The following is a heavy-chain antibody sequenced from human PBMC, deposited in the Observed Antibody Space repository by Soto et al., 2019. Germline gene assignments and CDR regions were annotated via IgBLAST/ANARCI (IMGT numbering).Heavy chain of an antibody. CDR2: IYYSGST. D-gene: IGHD1-20*01. Sequence: KPSETLSLTCTVSGGSISSGGYYWSWIRQLPGKGLEWIGYIYYSGSTSYNPSLKSRVTISVDTSKNQFSLKLSSVTAADTAVYYCARVRNNWNYFDYWGQGTLVTVSS. CDR3: ARVRNNWNYFDY. J-gene: IGHJ4*02. CDR1: GGSISSGGYY. V-gene: IGHV4-31*03.